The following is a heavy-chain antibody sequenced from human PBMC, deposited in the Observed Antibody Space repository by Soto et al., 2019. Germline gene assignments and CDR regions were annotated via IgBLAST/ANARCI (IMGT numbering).Heavy chain of an antibody. Sequence: QVQLVESGGNVVQPGRSLRLSCAASGFSFSNHGMHWVRQAPGKGLEWVAHLWAGGNIAYYAYSVKGRFTISSDHSKXXXXXXXXXXXXXXXXVYYCARXAQQLANYGMDVWGQGTTVTVSS. CDR1: GFSFSNHG. CDR2: LWAGGNIA. J-gene: IGHJ6*02. V-gene: IGHV3-33*01. CDR3: ARXAQQLANYGMDV. D-gene: IGHD6-13*01.